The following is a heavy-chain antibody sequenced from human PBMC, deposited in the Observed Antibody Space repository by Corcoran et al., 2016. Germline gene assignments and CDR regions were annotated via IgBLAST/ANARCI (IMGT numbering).Heavy chain of an antibody. J-gene: IGHJ4*02. CDR2: IWYDGSNK. CDR3: ARDQYGIAAAGTYDY. Sequence: QVQLVESGGGVVHPGRSLRLSCAASGFTFSSYGMHWVRQAPGKGLEWVAVIWYDGSNKYYADSVKGRFTISRDNSKNTLYLQMNSLRAEDTAVYYCARDQYGIAAAGTYDYWGQGTLVTVSS. D-gene: IGHD6-13*01. V-gene: IGHV3-33*01. CDR1: GFTFSSYG.